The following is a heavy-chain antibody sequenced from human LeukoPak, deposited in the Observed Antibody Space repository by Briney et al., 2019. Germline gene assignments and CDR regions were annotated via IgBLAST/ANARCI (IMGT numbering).Heavy chain of an antibody. CDR1: GGTFSSYA. V-gene: IGHV1-69*01. D-gene: IGHD3-9*01. Sequence: GSSVKVSCKASGGTFSSYAISWVRQAPGQGREWMGGIIPIFGTANYAQKFQGRVTITADESTSTAYMELSSLRSEDTAVYYCARPGYDILTGYYGNWFDPWGQGTLVTVSS. CDR3: ARPGYDILTGYYGNWFDP. CDR2: IIPIFGTA. J-gene: IGHJ5*02.